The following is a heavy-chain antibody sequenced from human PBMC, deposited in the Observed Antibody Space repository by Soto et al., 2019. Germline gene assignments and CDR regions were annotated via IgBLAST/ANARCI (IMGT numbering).Heavy chain of an antibody. CDR1: GYRFTSYW. D-gene: IGHD2-2*01. CDR3: TGHRAYCSSTSCYFGYYFDY. V-gene: IGHV5-51*01. J-gene: IGHJ4*02. Sequence: GESLKISCKGSGYRFTSYWIGWVRQMPGKGLEWMGSIYPGDSDTRYSPSFQGQVTISADKSISTAYLQWSSLKAPDTAMYYCTGHRAYCSSTSCYFGYYFDYWGQGTLVTVSS. CDR2: IYPGDSDT.